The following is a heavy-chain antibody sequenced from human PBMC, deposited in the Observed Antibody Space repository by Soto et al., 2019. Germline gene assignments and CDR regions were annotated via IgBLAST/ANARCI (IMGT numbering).Heavy chain of an antibody. Sequence: QVQLVESGGGVVQPGRSLRLSCAASGFTFSTHAMHWVRQAPGKGLECVAIVSFDGSNKYYADSVKGRFTISRENSKNTLYLEMSGLTPEDTAVSYCARDQTGITTAGGGRIDHWGQGTLVTVSS. CDR2: VSFDGSNK. D-gene: IGHD6-13*01. CDR1: GFTFSTHA. J-gene: IGHJ4*02. V-gene: IGHV3-30-3*01. CDR3: ARDQTGITTAGGGRIDH.